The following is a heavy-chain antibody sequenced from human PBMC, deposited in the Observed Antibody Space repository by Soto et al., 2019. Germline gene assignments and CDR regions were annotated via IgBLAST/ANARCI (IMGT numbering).Heavy chain of an antibody. CDR3: VRGRAQLRRGAFDM. CDR1: GGSISTYY. V-gene: IGHV4-59*01. D-gene: IGHD2-2*01. CDR2: IYYSGST. Sequence: QVQLQESGPGLVKPSETLSLNCTVSGGSISTYYWSWIRQPPGKGLGWLGYIYYSGSTNYNPSLKSRVTISVDSSKNQFSLRLNSVTAADTASYYCVRGRAQLRRGAFDMWGQGPNVTVAS. J-gene: IGHJ3*02.